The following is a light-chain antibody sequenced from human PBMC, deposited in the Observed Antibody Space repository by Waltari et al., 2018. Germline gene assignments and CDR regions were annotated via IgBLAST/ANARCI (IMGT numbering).Light chain of an antibody. CDR2: WAS. CDR3: QHYYTTPPS. V-gene: IGKV4-1*01. Sequence: DFVMPQSPDSLAVSLGESATINCKSSQSVLSRSTNKNYLAWYQQKPGQPPQLLIDWASTRQSGVPDRFSGGGSGTDFTLTISSLQAEDVAVYYCQHYYTTPPSFGQGTKVEI. CDR1: QSVLSRSTNKNY. J-gene: IGKJ2*03.